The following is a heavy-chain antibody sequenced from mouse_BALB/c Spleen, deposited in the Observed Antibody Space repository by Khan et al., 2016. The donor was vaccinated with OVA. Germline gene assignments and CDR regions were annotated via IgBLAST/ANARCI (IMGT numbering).Heavy chain of an antibody. Sequence: VQLQESGPGLVAPSQTLSITCTVSGFSISNYGVHWVRQPPGKGLEWLGVIWAGGSTNHNSALLSRLSIPKDNSTNQAFLKMNSLQTEDTAIYYCARAFYNGAWFAYWGQGTLVTVSA. J-gene: IGHJ3*01. V-gene: IGHV2-9*02. D-gene: IGHD1-3*01. CDR1: GFSISNYG. CDR3: ARAFYNGAWFAY. CDR2: IWAGGST.